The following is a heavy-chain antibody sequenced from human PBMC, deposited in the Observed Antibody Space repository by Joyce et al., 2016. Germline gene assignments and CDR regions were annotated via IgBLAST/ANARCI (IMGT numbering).Heavy chain of an antibody. CDR3: ATVVPASIRGYFQH. J-gene: IGHJ1*01. Sequence: EVLLLESGGALVQPGGSLRISCAASAFTFNTYALSWVRQGPGKGPEWVSSINGSSTGTYYADSVQGRFTISKDNSNNTLFLQMNSLRAEDTAVYYCATVVPASIRGYFQHWGQGTLVTVSS. CDR2: INGSSTGT. CDR1: AFTFNTYA. D-gene: IGHD2-2*01. V-gene: IGHV3-23*01.